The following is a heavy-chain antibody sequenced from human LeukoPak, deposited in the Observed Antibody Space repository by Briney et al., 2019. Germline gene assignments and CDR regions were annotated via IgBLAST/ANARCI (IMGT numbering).Heavy chain of an antibody. CDR3: ARLPDP. Sequence: KPSETLSLTCTVSGGSISSGTYHWYWIRQPAGKGLEWIGRIYTSGITNYNPSLKGRVTISVDTSKNQFSLKLTSVTASDTAVYYCARLPDPWGQGTLVTVSS. CDR2: IYTSGIT. V-gene: IGHV4-61*02. J-gene: IGHJ5*02. CDR1: GGSISSGTYH.